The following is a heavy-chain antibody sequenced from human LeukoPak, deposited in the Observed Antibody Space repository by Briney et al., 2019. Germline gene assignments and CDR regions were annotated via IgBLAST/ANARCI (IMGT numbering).Heavy chain of an antibody. J-gene: IGHJ4*02. Sequence: ASVKVSCKASGGSFNNYAVTWVRQAPGQGLEWMGGFIPILDTTNYPPNFQGRVTITTDESSTTAYMELSSLKWEDTASYYCARSNDYDYHFNYWGQGTLVTVSS. CDR3: ARSNDYDYHFNY. CDR1: GGSFNNYA. V-gene: IGHV1-69*05. CDR2: FIPILDTT. D-gene: IGHD5-12*01.